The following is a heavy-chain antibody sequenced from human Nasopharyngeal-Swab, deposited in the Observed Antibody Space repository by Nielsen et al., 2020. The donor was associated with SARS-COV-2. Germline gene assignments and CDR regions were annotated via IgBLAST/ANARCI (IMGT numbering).Heavy chain of an antibody. V-gene: IGHV3-30*04. J-gene: IGHJ4*02. D-gene: IGHD6-19*01. CDR3: ARVAPVAGTGFDY. CDR1: GFTFSSYS. Sequence: GESLKISCAASGFTFSSYSIHWVRQAPGKGLEWVAVIPYDGSNKYYTDSVKGRFTISRDNSKNTLYLQMNSLRAEDTAVYYCARVAPVAGTGFDYWGQGTLVTVSS. CDR2: IPYDGSNK.